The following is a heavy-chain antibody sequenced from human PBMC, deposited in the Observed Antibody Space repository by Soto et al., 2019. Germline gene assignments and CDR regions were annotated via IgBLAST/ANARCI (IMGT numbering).Heavy chain of an antibody. CDR1: GFTFSSFA. V-gene: IGHV3-23*01. CDR2: ISGSGGST. Sequence: AGGSLRLSCAASGFTFSSFAMSWVRQAPGKGLDWVSAISGSGGSTYSADSAKGRFTISRDNSKNTLYLQMSSLRAEDTAVYYCARGFSAGKGSSPDFWGQGSLVTVSS. CDR3: ARGFSAGKGSSPDF. J-gene: IGHJ4*02. D-gene: IGHD6-13*01.